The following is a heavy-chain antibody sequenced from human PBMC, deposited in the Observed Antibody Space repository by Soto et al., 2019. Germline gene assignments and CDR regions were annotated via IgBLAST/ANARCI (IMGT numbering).Heavy chain of an antibody. V-gene: IGHV3-23*01. D-gene: IGHD3-22*01. CDR3: AKDRGGRSGYSDY. J-gene: IGHJ4*02. CDR2: ISGSGGST. Sequence: SGGSLRLSCAASGFTFSSYAMSWVRQAPGKGLEWVSAISGSGGSTYYADSVKGRFTISRDNSKNTLYLQMNSLRAEDTAVYYCAKDRGGRSGYSDYWGQGTLVTVSS. CDR1: GFTFSSYA.